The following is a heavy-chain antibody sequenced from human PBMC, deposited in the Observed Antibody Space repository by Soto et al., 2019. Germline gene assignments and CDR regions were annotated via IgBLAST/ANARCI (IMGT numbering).Heavy chain of an antibody. D-gene: IGHD1-1*01. J-gene: IGHJ4*02. Sequence: PSETLCLTCTLSGSSISSYYLGWLRQTPGKRLEWIGSIYQSGSTYYNPSLRSRATISVDTSKNQFSLKLTSVTAADTAVYYCAGVLEAPFYYFGCRGRGIRGVVSS. CDR2: IYQSGST. CDR3: AGVLEAPFYYFGC. V-gene: IGHV4-38-2*02. CDR1: GSSISSYY.